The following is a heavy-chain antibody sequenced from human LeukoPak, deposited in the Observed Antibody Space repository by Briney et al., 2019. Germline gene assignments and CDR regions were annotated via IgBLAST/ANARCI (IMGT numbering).Heavy chain of an antibody. V-gene: IGHV3-48*04. CDR3: ARDFKNDFWSGGSY. Sequence: GGSLRLSCAASGFTFSSYSMNWVRQAPGKGLEWVSYISSSSSTIYCADSVKGRFTISRDNAKNSLYLQMNSLRAEDTAVYYCARDFKNDFWSGGSYWGQGTLVTVSS. D-gene: IGHD3-3*01. CDR1: GFTFSSYS. J-gene: IGHJ4*02. CDR2: ISSSSSTI.